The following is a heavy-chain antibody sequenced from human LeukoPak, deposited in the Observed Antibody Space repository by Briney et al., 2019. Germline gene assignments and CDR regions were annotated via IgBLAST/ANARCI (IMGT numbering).Heavy chain of an antibody. Sequence: ASVKVSCKASGYTFTGYYMHWVRQAPGQGLEWMGWINPNSGGTNYAQKFQGRVTMTRDTSISTAYMELSRLRSDDTAVYYCAKVWDADYYDSSGYYLGFDYWGQGTLVTVSS. J-gene: IGHJ4*02. CDR1: GYTFTGYY. D-gene: IGHD3-22*01. V-gene: IGHV1-2*02. CDR2: INPNSGGT. CDR3: AKVWDADYYDSSGYYLGFDY.